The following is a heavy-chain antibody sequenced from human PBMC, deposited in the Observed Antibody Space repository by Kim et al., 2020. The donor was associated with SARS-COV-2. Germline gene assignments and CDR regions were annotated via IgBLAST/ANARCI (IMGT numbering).Heavy chain of an antibody. CDR3: ARDRQRAGTGVDY. V-gene: IGHV6-1*01. J-gene: IGHJ4*02. Sequence: YAPPVKGRITINPDTTKNQFSLQLNSVTPEDTAVYYCARDRQRAGTGVDYWGQGTLVTVSS. D-gene: IGHD6-19*01.